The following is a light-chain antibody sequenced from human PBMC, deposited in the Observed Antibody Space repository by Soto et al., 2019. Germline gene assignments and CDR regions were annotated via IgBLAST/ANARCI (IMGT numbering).Light chain of an antibody. Sequence: QSVLTQPPSVSGAPGQRVTISCTGSSSNIGAGYDVHWYQQLPGTAPKLLIYGNSNRPSGVPDRFSGSKSVTSASLAITGLQAEDEADYYCQAYDSSLSGVVFGGGTKPTVL. CDR3: QAYDSSLSGVV. CDR2: GNS. V-gene: IGLV1-40*01. J-gene: IGLJ2*01. CDR1: SSNIGAGYD.